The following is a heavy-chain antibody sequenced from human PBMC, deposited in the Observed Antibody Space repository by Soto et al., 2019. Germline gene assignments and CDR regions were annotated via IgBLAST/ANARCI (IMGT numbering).Heavy chain of an antibody. CDR2: ISSREVTV. V-gene: IGHV3-11*01. D-gene: IGHD6-19*01. Sequence: GGSLRLSCAASGFTFSNYYMTWIRQAPGKGLECLSYISSREVTVYYADSVKGRFTISRDNTKNSLYLQMTTLRDEDTAVYYCARVSASGWHVNGRDYFDSWGQGTLVTVSS. J-gene: IGHJ4*02. CDR3: ARVSASGWHVNGRDYFDS. CDR1: GFTFSNYY.